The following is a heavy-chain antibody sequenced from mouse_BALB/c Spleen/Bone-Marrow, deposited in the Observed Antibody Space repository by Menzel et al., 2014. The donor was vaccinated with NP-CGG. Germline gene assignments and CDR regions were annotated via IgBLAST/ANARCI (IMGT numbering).Heavy chain of an antibody. CDR3: ARGGYYYFDP. D-gene: IGHD1-2*01. V-gene: IGHV5-6-5*01. CDR1: GFTFSSYA. J-gene: IGHJ2*01. CDR2: IISGGST. Sequence: EVKVEESGGGLVEPGGSLKLSCAASGFTFSSYAMSWVRQTPEKRLEWVASIISGGSTYYPDSVKGRFTISRDNARNILYLQMSSLRSEDTAMYYCARGGYYYFDPWGQGTTLTVSS.